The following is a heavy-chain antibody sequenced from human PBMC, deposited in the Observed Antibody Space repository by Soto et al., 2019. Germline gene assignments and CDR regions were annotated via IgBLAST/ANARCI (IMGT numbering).Heavy chain of an antibody. Sequence: GGSLRLSCAASGFTFSSYSMNWVRQAPGKGLEWVSYISSSSTIYYADSVKGRFTISRDNAKNSLYLQMNSLRDEDTAVYYCARGMSCSSTSCYTGYYYYYYGMDVWGQGTTVTVSS. J-gene: IGHJ6*02. CDR3: ARGMSCSSTSCYTGYYYYYYGMDV. D-gene: IGHD2-2*02. CDR1: GFTFSSYS. V-gene: IGHV3-48*02. CDR2: ISSSSTI.